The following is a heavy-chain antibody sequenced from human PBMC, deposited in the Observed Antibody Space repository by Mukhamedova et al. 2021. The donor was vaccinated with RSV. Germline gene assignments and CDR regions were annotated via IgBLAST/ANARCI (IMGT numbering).Heavy chain of an antibody. Sequence: EYMGIIYPGDSNTRYSPSFQGQVTISVDKSISTAYLQWDSLKASDTAMYYCARRKDDYDSSGYHFGGALGFDPWGQGTLVTVSS. J-gene: IGHJ5*02. V-gene: IGHV5-51*01. CDR2: IYPGDSNT. CDR3: ARRKDDYDSSGYHFGGALGFDP. D-gene: IGHD3-22*01.